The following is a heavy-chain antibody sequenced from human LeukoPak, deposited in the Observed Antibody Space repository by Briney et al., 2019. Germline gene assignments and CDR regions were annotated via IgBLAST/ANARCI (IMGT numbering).Heavy chain of an antibody. CDR2: IYYSGST. CDR3: ARNAVPYDSSGYYGD. CDR1: GGSVSSGSYY. Sequence: SETLSLTCTVSGGSVSSGSYYWSWIRQPPGKGLEWIGYIYYSGSTNYNPSLKSRATISVDTSKNQFSLKLNSVTAADTAVYYCARNAVPYDSSGYYGDWGQGTLVTVSS. V-gene: IGHV4-61*01. D-gene: IGHD3-22*01. J-gene: IGHJ4*02.